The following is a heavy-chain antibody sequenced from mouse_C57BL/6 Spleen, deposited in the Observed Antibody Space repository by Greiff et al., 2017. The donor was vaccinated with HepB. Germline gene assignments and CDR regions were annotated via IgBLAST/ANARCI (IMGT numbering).Heavy chain of an antibody. CDR1: GYTFTSYW. D-gene: IGHD2-1*01. CDR3: ARCLEGNYDYAMDY. V-gene: IGHV1-55*01. J-gene: IGHJ4*01. Sequence: QVQLQQSGAELVKPGASVKMSCKASGYTFTSYWITWVKQRPGQGLEWIGDIYPGSGSTNYNEKFKSKATLTVDTSSSTAYMQLSSLTSEDSAVYYGARCLEGNYDYAMDYWGQGTSVTVSS. CDR2: IYPGSGST.